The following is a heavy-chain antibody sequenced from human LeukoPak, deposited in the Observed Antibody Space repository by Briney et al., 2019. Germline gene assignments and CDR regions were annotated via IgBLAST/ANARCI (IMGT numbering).Heavy chain of an antibody. V-gene: IGHV1-69*05. D-gene: IGHD6-13*01. CDR3: ATVIAAAGTTSDY. J-gene: IGHJ4*02. Sequence: GASVKVSSKASGGTFSSYAISWVRQAPGQGLEWMGRIIPIFGTANYAQKFQGRVTITTDESTSTAYMELSSLRSEDTAVYYCATVIAAAGTTSDYWGQGTLVTVSS. CDR2: IIPIFGTA. CDR1: GGTFSSYA.